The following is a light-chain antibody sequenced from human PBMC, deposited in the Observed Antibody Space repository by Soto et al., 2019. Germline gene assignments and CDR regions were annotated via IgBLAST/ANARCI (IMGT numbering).Light chain of an antibody. CDR2: EVN. CDR1: NSDVGAFEY. V-gene: IGLV2-14*01. Sequence: QSALTQPASVSGSPGQSITISCTGTNSDVGAFEYVSWYQQHPGKAPKLMIYEVNNRPSGVSNRFSGSKSGNTASLTISGLQAEDEADYYCSSWTSSTTQVLGGGTQLTVL. CDR3: SSWTSSTTQV. J-gene: IGLJ3*02.